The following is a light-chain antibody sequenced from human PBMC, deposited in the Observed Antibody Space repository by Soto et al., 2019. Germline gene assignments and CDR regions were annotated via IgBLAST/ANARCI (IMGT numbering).Light chain of an antibody. V-gene: IGKV3-15*01. CDR1: QSISSN. CDR3: QQYNNWPRWT. Sequence: EIVMTQSPATQSVSPGERATLSCRASQSISSNLAWYQQKPGQAPRLLIYGASTRATGIPARFSGSGSGTEFTRTISSLQSEDFAVYYCQQYNNWPRWTVGQGTKVEI. J-gene: IGKJ1*01. CDR2: GAS.